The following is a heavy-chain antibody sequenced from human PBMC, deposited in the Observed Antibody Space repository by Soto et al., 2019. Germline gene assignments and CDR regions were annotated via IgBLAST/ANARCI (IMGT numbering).Heavy chain of an antibody. J-gene: IGHJ4*02. Sequence: ASVKVSCKASGYTFTSYDINWVRQATGQGLEWMGRMNPNSGNTGYAQKFQGRVTMTRDTSMSTVYMELSSLRSEDTAVYYCARQTPLLEWLLPALDYWGQGTLVTVSS. CDR3: ARQTPLLEWLLPALDY. V-gene: IGHV1-8*01. D-gene: IGHD3-3*01. CDR2: MNPNSGNT. CDR1: GYTFTSYD.